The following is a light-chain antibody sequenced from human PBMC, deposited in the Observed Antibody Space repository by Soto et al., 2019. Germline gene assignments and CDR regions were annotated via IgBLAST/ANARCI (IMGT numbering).Light chain of an antibody. J-gene: IGLJ1*01. V-gene: IGLV1-40*01. Sequence: QAVVTQPPSVSGAPGQRVTISCTGSSSNIGAGYDVHWYQQLPGTAPKLLIYGNSNRPSGVPDRFSGSKSGTSASLAITGLQAEDEADYYCQSYDSSLSGRVFGTGTNATVL. CDR1: SSNIGAGYD. CDR3: QSYDSSLSGRV. CDR2: GNS.